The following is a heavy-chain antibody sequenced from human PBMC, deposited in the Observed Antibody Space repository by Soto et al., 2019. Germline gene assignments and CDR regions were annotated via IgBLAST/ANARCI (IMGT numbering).Heavy chain of an antibody. CDR3: ARGGYYDNVWGKLSHYGLDV. J-gene: IGHJ6*02. Sequence: ASVTVSCQASGYTFIRYGITWVRQAPGQRLEWMGWISPYNDQTIYAQKLQGRVTMTADTSTRTVYMQLRSLKSDDTAVYYCARGGYYDNVWGKLSHYGLDVWGQGTSVTVSS. D-gene: IGHD3-16*01. CDR2: ISPYNDQT. CDR1: GYTFIRYG. V-gene: IGHV1-18*01.